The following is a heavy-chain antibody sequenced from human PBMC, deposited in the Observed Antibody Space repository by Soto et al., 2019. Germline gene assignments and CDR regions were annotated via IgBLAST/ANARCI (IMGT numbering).Heavy chain of an antibody. CDR1: GYSFTSYW. V-gene: IGHV5-51*01. CDR3: ARHAYDFWSGHPNPRYYYGMDV. D-gene: IGHD3-3*01. J-gene: IGHJ6*02. Sequence: PGEALKISCKGSGYSFTSYWIGWVRQMPGKGLEWMGIIYPGDSNTRYSPSLQGQVTISVDKSISTAYLQGSSLKATDTAMYYCARHAYDFWSGHPNPRYYYGMDVWGQGTTVTVSS. CDR2: IYPGDSNT.